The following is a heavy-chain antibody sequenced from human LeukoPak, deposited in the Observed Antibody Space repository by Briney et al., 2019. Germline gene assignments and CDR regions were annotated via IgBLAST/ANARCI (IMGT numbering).Heavy chain of an antibody. J-gene: IGHJ1*01. CDR3: ARTYSSSWYPYEYFQH. V-gene: IGHV4-31*03. Sequence: SETLSLTCTVSGGSISSGGYYWSWIRQHPGEGLEWIGYIYYSGSTNYNPSLKSRVTISVDTSKNQFSLKLSSVTAADTAVYYCARTYSSSWYPYEYFQHWGQGTLVTVSS. CDR2: IYYSGST. D-gene: IGHD6-13*01. CDR1: GGSISSGGYY.